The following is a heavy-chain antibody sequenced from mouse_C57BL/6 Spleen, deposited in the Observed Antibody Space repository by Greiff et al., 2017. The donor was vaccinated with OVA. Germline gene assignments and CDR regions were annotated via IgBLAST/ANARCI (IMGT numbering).Heavy chain of an antibody. CDR1: GYSITSGYY. J-gene: IGHJ2*01. Sequence: ESGPGLVKPSQSLSLTCSVTGYSITSGYYWNWIRQFPGNKLEWMGYISYDGSNNYNPSLKNRISITRDTSKNQFFLKLNSVTTEDTATYYCAREIYYGYEYYFDYWGQGTTLTVSS. D-gene: IGHD2-2*01. CDR2: ISYDGSN. CDR3: AREIYYGYEYYFDY. V-gene: IGHV3-6*01.